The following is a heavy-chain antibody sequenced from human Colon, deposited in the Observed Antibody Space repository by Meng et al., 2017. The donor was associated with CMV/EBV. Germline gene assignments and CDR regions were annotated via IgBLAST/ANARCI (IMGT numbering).Heavy chain of an antibody. D-gene: IGHD2-15*01. Sequence: ASVKVSCKASGYTLTTYYMHWVRQAPGKGLEWLGRIDPSGTSTIYAQNFQGRVTMTKDTSTSTVYMELRSLRSEDTAIYFCARDPGLGWSDYWGQGTQVTVSS. CDR2: IDPSGTST. CDR1: GYTLTTYY. J-gene: IGHJ4*02. CDR3: ARDPGLGWSDY. V-gene: IGHV1-46*01.